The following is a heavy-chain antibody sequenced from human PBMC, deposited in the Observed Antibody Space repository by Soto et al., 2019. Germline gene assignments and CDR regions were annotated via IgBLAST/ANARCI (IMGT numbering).Heavy chain of an antibody. Sequence: QVQLQESGPGLVKPSGTLSLTCAVSGGSISSSNWWSWVRQPPGKGLEWIGEIYHSGSTNYNPSLKIRVTISVDKSKNQFSLKLTSVTAADTAVYYCARVSGSYYYGMDVWGQGTTVTVSS. V-gene: IGHV4-4*02. D-gene: IGHD1-26*01. CDR3: ARVSGSYYYGMDV. CDR1: GGSISSSNW. CDR2: IYHSGST. J-gene: IGHJ6*02.